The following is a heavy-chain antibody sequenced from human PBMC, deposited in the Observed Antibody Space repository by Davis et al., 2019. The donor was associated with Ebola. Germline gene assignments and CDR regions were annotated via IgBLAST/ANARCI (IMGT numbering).Heavy chain of an antibody. Sequence: AASVKVSCKASGYTFTGYGISWVRQAPGQGLEWMGWISAYNGNTNYAQKLQGRVTMTTDTSTSTAYMELRSLRSDDTAVYYCARKAAYFYSFDYWGQGTLVTVSS. CDR3: ARKAAYFYSFDY. CDR2: ISAYNGNT. D-gene: IGHD3-16*01. J-gene: IGHJ4*02. V-gene: IGHV1-18*01. CDR1: GYTFTGYG.